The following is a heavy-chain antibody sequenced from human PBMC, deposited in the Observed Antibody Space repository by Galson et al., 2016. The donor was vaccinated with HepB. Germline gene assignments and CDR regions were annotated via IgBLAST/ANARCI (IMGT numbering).Heavy chain of an antibody. Sequence: SLRLSCAASEFTFNTYNMNWVRQTPGKGLELVSSITSSSSYIYYTDSVKGRFTISRDNAKNSLYLQMNSLRADDTAIYYCAKDRGDYIGGTCRYTFDAFDVWGQGTVVAVSS. CDR2: ITSSSSYI. CDR3: AKDRGDYIGGTCRYTFDAFDV. J-gene: IGHJ3*01. D-gene: IGHD3-16*02. V-gene: IGHV3-21*01. CDR1: EFTFNTYN.